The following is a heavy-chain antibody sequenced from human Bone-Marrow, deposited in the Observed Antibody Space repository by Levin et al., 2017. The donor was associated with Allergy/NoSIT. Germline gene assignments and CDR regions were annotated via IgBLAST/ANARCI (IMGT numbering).Heavy chain of an antibody. V-gene: IGHV1-46*01. CDR3: ARVLIKSPYSGSSLGGDYFDY. CDR2: INPSGGST. Sequence: ASVKVSCKASGYTFTSYYMHWVRQAPGQGLEWMGIINPSGGSTSYAQKFQGRVTMTRDTSTSTVYMELSSLRSEDTAVYYCARVLIKSPYSGSSLGGDYFDYWGQGTLVTVSS. CDR1: GYTFTSYY. J-gene: IGHJ4*02. D-gene: IGHD1-26*01.